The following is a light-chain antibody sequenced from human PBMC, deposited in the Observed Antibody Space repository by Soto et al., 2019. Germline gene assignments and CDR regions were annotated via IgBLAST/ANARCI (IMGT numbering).Light chain of an antibody. J-gene: IGLJ1*01. CDR3: SSYTSSSTYV. CDR2: DVS. CDR1: SSDVGGYNY. V-gene: IGLV2-14*01. Sequence: QSALAQPASVSGSPGQSITISCTGTSSDVGGYNYASWYQQHPGKAPKLMIYDVSNRPSGVSNRFSGSKSGNTASLTISGLQAEDEADYYCSSYTSSSTYVFVTGTKVTVL.